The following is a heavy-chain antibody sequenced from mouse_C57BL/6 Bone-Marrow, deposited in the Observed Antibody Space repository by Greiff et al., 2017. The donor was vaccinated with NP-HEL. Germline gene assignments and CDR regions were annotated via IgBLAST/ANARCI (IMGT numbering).Heavy chain of an antibody. V-gene: IGHV1-64*01. Sequence: QVQLQQPGAELVKPGASVKLSCKASGYTFTSYGMHWVKQRPGQGLEWIGMIHPNSGSTNYNEKFKSKATLTVDNSSSTAYMQLSSLTSEDSAVYYCARDIYYYGSRMDYWGQGTTLTVSS. D-gene: IGHD1-1*01. CDR3: ARDIYYYGSRMDY. CDR2: IHPNSGST. CDR1: GYTFTSYG. J-gene: IGHJ2*01.